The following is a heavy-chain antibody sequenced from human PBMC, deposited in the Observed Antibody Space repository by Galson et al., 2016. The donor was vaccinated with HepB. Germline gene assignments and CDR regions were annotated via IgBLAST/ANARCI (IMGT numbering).Heavy chain of an antibody. CDR1: GVSLRTYGMG. V-gene: IGHV2-5*02. D-gene: IGHD3-10*01. Sequence: PALVKPTQTLTLSCTFSGVSLRTYGMGVGWIRQPPGKALEWLALIYCDDDKRSCTSMQTKITITQDTSKHQVVLTMTSMDPADTATYYCAHIKEFGESIDYWGQGTMVTVSS. J-gene: IGHJ4*02. CDR2: IYCDDDK. CDR3: AHIKEFGESIDY.